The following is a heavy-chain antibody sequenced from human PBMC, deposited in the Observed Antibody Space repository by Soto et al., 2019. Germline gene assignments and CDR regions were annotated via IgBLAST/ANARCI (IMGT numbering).Heavy chain of an antibody. CDR3: AKDYQWLRLFDY. Sequence: QVQLVESGGGVVQPGRSLRLSCAASGFTFSSYAMHWVRQALGKGLEWVAVISYDGRNKYYADSVKGRFTISRDNSKNQLYLQMTRRRAEDTAVYYCAKDYQWLRLFDYWGQGTLVTVSS. CDR2: ISYDGRNK. V-gene: IGHV3-30*04. CDR1: GFTFSSYA. J-gene: IGHJ4*02. D-gene: IGHD5-12*01.